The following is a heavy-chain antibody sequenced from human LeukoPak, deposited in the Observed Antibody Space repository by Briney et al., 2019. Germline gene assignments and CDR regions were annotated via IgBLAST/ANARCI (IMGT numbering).Heavy chain of an antibody. Sequence: GGSLRLSCAASGFTFSSSWMYWVRQAPGKGLVWVSRINNDGTTTTDADSVKGRFTISRDNSKNTLYLQMNSLRAEDTAVYYCAKNLRFSYYYYMDVWGKGTTVTVSS. CDR1: GFTFSSSW. D-gene: IGHD3-3*01. J-gene: IGHJ6*03. V-gene: IGHV3-74*01. CDR2: INNDGTTT. CDR3: AKNLRFSYYYYMDV.